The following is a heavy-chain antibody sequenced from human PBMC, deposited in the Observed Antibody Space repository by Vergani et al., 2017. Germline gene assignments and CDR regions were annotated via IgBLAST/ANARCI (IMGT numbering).Heavy chain of an antibody. CDR3: VNGPWFGELGWRFDY. V-gene: IGHV5-51*03. J-gene: IGHJ4*02. CDR2: IYSGDSDT. D-gene: IGHD3-10*01. CDR1: GYSFTSYW. Sequence: EVQLVQSGAEVKKPGESLKISCKGSGYSFTSYWIGWVRQMPGKGLEWMGIIYSGDSDTRYSPSFQGQVTISADKSISTAYLQWSSLKASDTAMYYCVNGPWFGELGWRFDYWGQGTLVTVSS.